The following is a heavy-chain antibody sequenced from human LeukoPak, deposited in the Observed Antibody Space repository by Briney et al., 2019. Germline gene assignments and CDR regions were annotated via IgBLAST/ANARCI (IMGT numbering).Heavy chain of an antibody. D-gene: IGHD6-13*01. V-gene: IGHV3-30-3*01. CDR2: ISYDGSNK. CDR3: ARDRGSSSWYYFDY. CDR1: GFTFSSYA. J-gene: IGHJ4*02. Sequence: PGGSLRLSCAASGFTFSSYAMHWVRQAPGKGLEWVAVISYDGSNKYYADSVKGRFTISRDNSKNTLYLQMNSLRAEDTAVYYCARDRGSSSWYYFDYWGQGTLVTVSS.